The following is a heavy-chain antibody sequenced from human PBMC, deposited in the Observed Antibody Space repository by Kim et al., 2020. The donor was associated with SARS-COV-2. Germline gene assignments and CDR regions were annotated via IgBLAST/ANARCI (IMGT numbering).Heavy chain of an antibody. Sequence: SETLSLTCAVYGGSFSGYYWSWICQPRGKGLEWIGEINHSGSTNYNPSLKSRVTISVDTSKNQFSLKLSSVTAADTAVYYCARGEYYYDFYYYGMDVWGQVTTLTVSS. CDR3: ARGEYYYDFYYYGMDV. CDR1: GGSFSGYY. J-gene: IGHJ6*02. D-gene: IGHD3-22*01. V-gene: IGHV4-34*01. CDR2: INHSGST.